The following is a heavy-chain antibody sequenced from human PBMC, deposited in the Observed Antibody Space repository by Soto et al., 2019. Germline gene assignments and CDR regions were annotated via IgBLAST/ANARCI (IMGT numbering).Heavy chain of an antibody. V-gene: IGHV1-69*13. Sequence: AVEVSCKASGVTFNRRDIRWVRLAPGQGLEWMGGIIPMFGTPHYAEKFQDRVTITADESTGTAYLELSSLTSEDTAVYCCATSEGRDDYSFDYWGPGPLVTVS. D-gene: IGHD4-4*01. CDR3: ATSEGRDDYSFDY. J-gene: IGHJ4*02. CDR2: IIPMFGTP. CDR1: GVTFNRRD.